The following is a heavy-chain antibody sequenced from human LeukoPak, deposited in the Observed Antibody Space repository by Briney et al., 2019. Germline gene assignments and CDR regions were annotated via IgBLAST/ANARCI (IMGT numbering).Heavy chain of an antibody. CDR1: GGSISSSSYY. CDR2: IYYSGST. V-gene: IGHV4-39*01. D-gene: IGHD6-19*01. CDR3: ARSIAVAATNFDY. J-gene: IGHJ4*02. Sequence: SETLSLTCTVSGGSISSSSYYWGWIRQPPGKGLEWIGSIYYSGSTYYNPSLKSRVTISVDTSKNQFSLKLSSVTAADTAVYYCARSIAVAATNFDYWGQGTLATVSS.